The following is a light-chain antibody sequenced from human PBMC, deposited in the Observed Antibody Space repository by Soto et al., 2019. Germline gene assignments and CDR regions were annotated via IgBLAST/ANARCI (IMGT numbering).Light chain of an antibody. Sequence: EIVLTQSPGTLSLSPGERATLSCRASQSVNSNYLAWYQQQPGQAPSLLIYGASSRATGTPDRFSGSGSGTDFTLTISRLEPEDFAVYFCQQYGNTPPTFGQGTKVEIK. J-gene: IGKJ1*01. V-gene: IGKV3-20*01. CDR3: QQYGNTPPT. CDR2: GAS. CDR1: QSVNSNY.